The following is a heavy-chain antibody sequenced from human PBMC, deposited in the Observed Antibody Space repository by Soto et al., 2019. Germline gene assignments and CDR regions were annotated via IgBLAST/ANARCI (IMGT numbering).Heavy chain of an antibody. CDR1: GVSITSDLDF. Sequence: PSETLSLTCTVSGVSITSDLDFWGWVRQPPGKGLEWIGYIYYDGSTYYNPSLKTPVNVSIASSQNQLSLRLGSVTDADTAVYYCARLFSSGWYPDYWGQGTLVTVSS. D-gene: IGHD6-19*01. CDR3: ARLFSSGWYPDY. CDR2: IYYDGST. V-gene: IGHV4-61*05. J-gene: IGHJ4*02.